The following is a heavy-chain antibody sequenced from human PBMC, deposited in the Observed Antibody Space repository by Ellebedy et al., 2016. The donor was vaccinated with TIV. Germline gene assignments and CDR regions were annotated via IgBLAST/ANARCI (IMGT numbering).Heavy chain of an antibody. J-gene: IGHJ5*02. V-gene: IGHV4-59*01. D-gene: IGHD6-19*01. Sequence: MPSETLSLTCTVSGGSISSYFWTWIRQPPGQGLEWIGDIYYSGNTYYNPSLKSRASMSVDTSNNHFSLRLNSVTAADTAVYYCVRGRGIAVAGTYGDTWFDPWGQGTLVTVSS. CDR2: IYYSGNT. CDR3: VRGRGIAVAGTYGDTWFDP. CDR1: GGSISSYF.